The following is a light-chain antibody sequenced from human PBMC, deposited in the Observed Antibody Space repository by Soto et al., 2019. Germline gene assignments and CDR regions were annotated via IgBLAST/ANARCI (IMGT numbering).Light chain of an antibody. V-gene: IGKV3-20*01. J-gene: IGKJ5*01. CDR1: QSVSSY. Sequence: IVLTQSPDTLSLYPGERATLSCRASQSVSSYLAWYQQRPGQAPRLLIYGASNRATGIPDRFSGSGSGTDFTLTIDGLEPEDFVVYYCQQYGYSPITFGQRTRLEIK. CDR3: QQYGYSPIT. CDR2: GAS.